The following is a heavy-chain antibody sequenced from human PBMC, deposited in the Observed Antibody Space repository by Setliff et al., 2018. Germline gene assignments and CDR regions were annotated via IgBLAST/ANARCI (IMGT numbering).Heavy chain of an antibody. V-gene: IGHV1-18*01. Sequence: ASVKVSCKASGSTFSDSIVNWVRQAPGQGLEWVGWLSPYSGNAYSAQKFQGRVTLTTDSSSTTAYLELSNLSSGDTAIYYCSRLVRFCTKISCQRLLGDDYWGQGALVTVS. CDR2: LSPYSGNA. J-gene: IGHJ4*02. CDR1: GSTFSDSI. D-gene: IGHD2-2*01. CDR3: SRLVRFCTKISCQRLLGDDY.